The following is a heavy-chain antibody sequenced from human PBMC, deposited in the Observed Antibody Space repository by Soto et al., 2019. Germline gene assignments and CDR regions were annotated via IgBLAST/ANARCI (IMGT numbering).Heavy chain of an antibody. Sequence: QVQLVQSGAEVKEPGASVRVSCKASGYTFINFDISWVRQATGQVLEWMGWMTPGSGKTGYASKFQGRVSMTRDASTSTAHLELSSLTSEDTAVYYCARMASAGTLNWFDPWGQGTLVTVSS. CDR3: ARMASAGTLNWFDP. V-gene: IGHV1-8*01. CDR2: MTPGSGKT. J-gene: IGHJ5*02. D-gene: IGHD6-13*01. CDR1: GYTFINFD.